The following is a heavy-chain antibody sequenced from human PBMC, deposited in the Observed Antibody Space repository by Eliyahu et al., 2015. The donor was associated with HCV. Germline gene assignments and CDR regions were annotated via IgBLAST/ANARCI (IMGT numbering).Heavy chain of an antibody. V-gene: IGHV1-69*01. D-gene: IGHD6-13*01. J-gene: IGHJ4*02. CDR1: GGTFSSHT. Sequence: QVQLVQSGPEVKKPGSSVKVSCKASGGTFSSHTLSWVRQAPGQGLEWVXGIIPASGSAKYGHKFQDRVRITADELTTTVYMDLSSLTSEDTAVYYCASHRSRSWIAIYFKDWGQGTLVTVSS. CDR3: ASHRSRSWIAIYFKD. CDR2: IIPASGSA.